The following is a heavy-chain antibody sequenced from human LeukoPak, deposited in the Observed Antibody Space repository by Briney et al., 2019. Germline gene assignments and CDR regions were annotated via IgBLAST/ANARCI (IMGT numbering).Heavy chain of an antibody. V-gene: IGHV2-70*04. D-gene: IGHD2-15*01. J-gene: IGHJ5*02. CDR1: GFSLSTTGMR. Sequence: SGSTLVKPTQTLILTCTFSGFSLSTTGMRVSWIRQPPGKALEWLSRIDWDDDKFYSTSLRTRLTISKDTSKNQVVLTMTDMDPVDTATYYCARLQGAYCSGGGCSNWFDPWGQGTLVTVSS. CDR2: IDWDDDK. CDR3: ARLQGAYCSGGGCSNWFDP.